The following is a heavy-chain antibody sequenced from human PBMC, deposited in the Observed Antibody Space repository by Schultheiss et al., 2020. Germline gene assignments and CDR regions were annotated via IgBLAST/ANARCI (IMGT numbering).Heavy chain of an antibody. CDR3: AKWGGDYVSDAFDI. Sequence: SATLSLTCTVSGGSISSGSYYWGWIRQPAGKGLEWIGRIYTSGSTNYNPSLKSRVTISVDTSKNQFSLKLSSVTAADTAVYYCAKWGGDYVSDAFDIWGQGTMVTVSS. CDR2: IYTSGST. V-gene: IGHV4-61*02. D-gene: IGHD4-17*01. CDR1: GGSISSGSYY. J-gene: IGHJ3*02.